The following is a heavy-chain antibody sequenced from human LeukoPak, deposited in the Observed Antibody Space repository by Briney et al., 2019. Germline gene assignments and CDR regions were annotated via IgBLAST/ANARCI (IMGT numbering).Heavy chain of an antibody. CDR1: GFTFSDYY. J-gene: IGHJ4*02. V-gene: IGHV3-11*06. CDR2: ISSSSSYT. CDR3: ARDLDGVSFDY. D-gene: IGHD1-1*01. Sequence: PGGSLRLSCAASGFTFSDYYMSWIRQAPGKGLEWVSYISSSSSYTNYADSVKGRFTISRDNVKNSLYLQMNSLRAEDTAVYYCARDLDGVSFDYWGQGTLVTVSS.